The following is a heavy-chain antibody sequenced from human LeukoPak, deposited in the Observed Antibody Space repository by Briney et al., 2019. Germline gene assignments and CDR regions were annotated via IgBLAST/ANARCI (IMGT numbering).Heavy chain of an antibody. V-gene: IGHV4-39*01. D-gene: IGHD6-6*01. CDR1: GGSISSSSYY. Sequence: SETLSLTCTVSGGSISSSSYYWCWIRQPPGKGLEWIGSIYYSGSTYYNPSLKSRVNISVDTSKNQFSLKLSSVTAADTAVYYCARPGYSSSYLYFDYWGQGTLVTVSS. CDR3: ARPGYSSSYLYFDY. CDR2: IYYSGST. J-gene: IGHJ4*02.